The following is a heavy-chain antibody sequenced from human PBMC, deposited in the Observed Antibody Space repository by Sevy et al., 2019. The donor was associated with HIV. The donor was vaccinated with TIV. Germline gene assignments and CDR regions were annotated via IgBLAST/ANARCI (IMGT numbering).Heavy chain of an antibody. Sequence: ASVKVSCKASGGTFSSYAISWVRQAPGQGLEWMGGIIPIFGTANYAQKFQGRDTITADKSTSTAYMELSSLRSEDTAVYYCAKGEGDSYGNEYDYYMVVWGKGTTVTDSS. CDR1: GGTFSSYA. V-gene: IGHV1-69*06. J-gene: IGHJ6*03. D-gene: IGHD4-4*01. CDR3: AKGEGDSYGNEYDYYMVV. CDR2: IIPIFGTA.